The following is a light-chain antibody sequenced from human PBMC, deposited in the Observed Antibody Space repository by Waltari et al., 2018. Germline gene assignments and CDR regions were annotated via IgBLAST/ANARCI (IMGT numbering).Light chain of an antibody. V-gene: IGLV2-14*03. Sequence: QSALTQPASVSGSPGQSVTISCTGSSNDIGANEYNCWYQQHPGRSPKLRISDVRRRSSGVPDRFSGSKAGNTASLTISGLQTDDEADYHCTAYRSGGTLVFGGGTKLTVL. CDR3: TAYRSGGTLV. J-gene: IGLJ3*02. CDR2: DVR. CDR1: SNDIGANEY.